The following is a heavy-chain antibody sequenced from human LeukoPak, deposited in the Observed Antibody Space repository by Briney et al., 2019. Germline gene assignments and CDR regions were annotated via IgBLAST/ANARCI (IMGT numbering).Heavy chain of an antibody. Sequence: ASVKVSCKASGYTFTSYYMHWVRQAPGQGLEWMGIINPSGGSTSYAQKFQGRVTMTRDMSTSTVYMELSSLRSEDTAVYYCARVPDYYDSSGYSSTDDAFDIWGQGTMVTVSS. CDR3: ARVPDYYDSSGYSSTDDAFDI. D-gene: IGHD3-22*01. J-gene: IGHJ3*02. V-gene: IGHV1-46*01. CDR2: INPSGGST. CDR1: GYTFTSYY.